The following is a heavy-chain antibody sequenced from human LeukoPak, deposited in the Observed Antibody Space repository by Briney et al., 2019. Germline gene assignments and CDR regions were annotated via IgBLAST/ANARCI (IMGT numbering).Heavy chain of an antibody. CDR2: ITASGTAV. V-gene: IGHV3-48*02. D-gene: IGHD1-26*01. J-gene: IGHJ4*02. CDR1: GFTFSSYS. Sequence: GGSLRLSCAASGFTFSSYSMNWVRQAPGKGLEWVSHITASGTAVFYADSVKGRFTISRGNAKNSLYLQMNSLRDEDTAVYYCASSGSYRFDYWGQGTLVTVSS. CDR3: ASSGSYRFDY.